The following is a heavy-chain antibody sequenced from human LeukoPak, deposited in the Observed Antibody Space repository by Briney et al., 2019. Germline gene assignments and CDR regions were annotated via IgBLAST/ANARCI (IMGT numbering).Heavy chain of an antibody. D-gene: IGHD6-19*01. V-gene: IGHV3-23*01. CDR2: ISGSGIST. J-gene: IGHJ4*02. CDR1: GFRFGDYA. CDR3: VKSREQWAPFDY. Sequence: PGRSLRLSCAASGFRFGDYAMHWVRQAPGKGLEWVTGISGSGISTYYADSVKGRFTISRDNSKSTLYLQMNSLGAEDTAVYYCVKSREQWAPFDYWGQGTLVTVSS.